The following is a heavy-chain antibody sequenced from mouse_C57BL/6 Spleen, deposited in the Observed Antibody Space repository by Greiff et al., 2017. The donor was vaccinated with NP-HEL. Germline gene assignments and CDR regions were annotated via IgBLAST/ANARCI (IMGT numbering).Heavy chain of an antibody. J-gene: IGHJ1*03. Sequence: EVQLQQSGPELVKPGASVKIPCKASGYTFTDYHMDWVKQSHGKSLEWIGDINPNNGGTIYNQKFKGKATLTVDKSSSTAYMELRSLTSEDTAVYYCAKPHYYGSSSWYVDGWGTGTTVTVSS. D-gene: IGHD1-1*01. CDR2: INPNNGGT. CDR1: GYTFTDYH. CDR3: AKPHYYGSSSWYVDG. V-gene: IGHV1-18*01.